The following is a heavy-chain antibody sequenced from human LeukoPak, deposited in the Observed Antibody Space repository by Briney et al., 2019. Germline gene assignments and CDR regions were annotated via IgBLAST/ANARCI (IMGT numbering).Heavy chain of an antibody. D-gene: IGHD6-19*01. Sequence: SETLSLTCAVYSGSFSGYYWSWIRQPPGKGLEWIGEINHSGSTNYNPSLKSRVTISVDTSKNQFSLKLSSVTAADTAVYYCARTPGIAVAGTGGYYYYGMDVWGQGTTVTVSS. J-gene: IGHJ6*02. CDR2: INHSGST. V-gene: IGHV4-34*01. CDR3: ARTPGIAVAGTGGYYYYGMDV. CDR1: SGSFSGYY.